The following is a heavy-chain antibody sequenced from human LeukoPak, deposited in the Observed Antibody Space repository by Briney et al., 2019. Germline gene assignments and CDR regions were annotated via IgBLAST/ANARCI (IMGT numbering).Heavy chain of an antibody. J-gene: IGHJ4*02. Sequence: HPGGSLRLSCAASGVSVTTYAMSWVRQAPGKGLEWVSRILGDGTFTYYSHSVKGRFTISRDSSTNTLHLQMNSLRAEDTAVYFCAKDMYNYDSPYFDSWGQGTLVTVSS. CDR1: GVSVTTYA. CDR3: AKDMYNYDSPYFDS. D-gene: IGHD3-22*01. CDR2: ILGDGTFT. V-gene: IGHV3-23*01.